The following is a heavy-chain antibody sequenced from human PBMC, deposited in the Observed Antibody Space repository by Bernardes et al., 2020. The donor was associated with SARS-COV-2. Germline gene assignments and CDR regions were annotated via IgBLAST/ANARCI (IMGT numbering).Heavy chain of an antibody. J-gene: IGHJ4*02. CDR3: ARAPITMVRGIELNY. Sequence: GGSLRLSCVGSGFTFNTYAMYWVRQAPGNGLEYVSAISYNGGSAYYADSVKGRFTISRDNSQNTLFLQMRSLGVEDMAVYYCARAPITMVRGIELNYWGQGTLVTVSS. V-gene: IGHV3-64*02. D-gene: IGHD3-10*01. CDR2: ISYNGGSA. CDR1: GFTFNTYA.